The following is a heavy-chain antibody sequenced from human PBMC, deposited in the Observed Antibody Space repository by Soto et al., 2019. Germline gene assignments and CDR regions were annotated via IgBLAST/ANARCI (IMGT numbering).Heavy chain of an antibody. Sequence: PSETLSLTCAVSGGSISSSNWWSWVRQPPGKGLEWIGEIYHSGSTNYNPSLKSRVTISVDKSKNQFSLKLSSVTAADTAVYYCASSPKRITIFGVVTYNWFDPWGQGTLVTVSS. CDR2: IYHSGST. J-gene: IGHJ5*02. CDR3: ASSPKRITIFGVVTYNWFDP. CDR1: GGSISSSNW. D-gene: IGHD3-3*01. V-gene: IGHV4-4*02.